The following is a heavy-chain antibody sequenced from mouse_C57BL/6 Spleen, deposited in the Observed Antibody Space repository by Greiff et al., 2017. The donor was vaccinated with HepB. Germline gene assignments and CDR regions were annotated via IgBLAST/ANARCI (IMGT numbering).Heavy chain of an antibody. J-gene: IGHJ2*01. D-gene: IGHD1-1*01. V-gene: IGHV1-82*01. Sequence: LVESGPELVKPGASVKISCKASGYAFSSSWMNWVKQRPGKGLEWIGRIYPGDGDTNYNGKFKGKATLTADKSSSTAYMQLSSLTSEDSAVYFCAALTTVVANFDYWGQGTTLTVSS. CDR3: AALTTVVANFDY. CDR1: GYAFSSSW. CDR2: IYPGDGDT.